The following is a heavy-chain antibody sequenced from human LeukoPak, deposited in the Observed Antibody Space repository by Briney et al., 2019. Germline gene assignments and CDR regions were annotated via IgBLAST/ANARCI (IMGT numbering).Heavy chain of an antibody. CDR1: GFTFSSYW. D-gene: IGHD7-27*01. Sequence: PGGSLRLSCAASGFTFSSYWMSWVRQAPGKGLEWVANIKQDGSEKYYVDSVKGRFSISRDNAKNSLYLQMNSLRAEDTAMYYCARGHWGLDYWGQGTLVTVSP. J-gene: IGHJ4*02. V-gene: IGHV3-7*03. CDR2: IKQDGSEK. CDR3: ARGHWGLDY.